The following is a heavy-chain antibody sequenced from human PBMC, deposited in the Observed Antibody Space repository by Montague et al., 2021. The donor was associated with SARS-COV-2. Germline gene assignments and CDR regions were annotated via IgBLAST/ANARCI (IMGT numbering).Heavy chain of an antibody. CDR2: VSRTGIT. CDR1: SDSVSSRKW. D-gene: IGHD6-19*01. CDR3: PRGLTVAGTDY. J-gene: IGHJ4*02. Sequence: SETLSLTCALSSDSVSSRKWWAWVRQSPMKGLEWIGEVSRTGITTFNPSLKSRVTISLDVSKNLFSLNLTSVTAADTAIYYCPRGLTVAGTDYWGQGSLVTVSS. V-gene: IGHV4-4*02.